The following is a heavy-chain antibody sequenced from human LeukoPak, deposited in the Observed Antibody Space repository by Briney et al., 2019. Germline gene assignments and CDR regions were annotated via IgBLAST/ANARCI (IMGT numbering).Heavy chain of an antibody. D-gene: IGHD5-18*01. Sequence: GASVKVSCKASGYTFTSYYMHWVRQAPGQGLEWMGIINPSGGSASYAQKFQGRVTMTRDPSTSTVYMELSSLRSEDTAVYYCAIGGYGSDFDYWGQGTLVTVSS. V-gene: IGHV1-46*01. CDR3: AIGGYGSDFDY. CDR2: INPSGGSA. CDR1: GYTFTSYY. J-gene: IGHJ4*02.